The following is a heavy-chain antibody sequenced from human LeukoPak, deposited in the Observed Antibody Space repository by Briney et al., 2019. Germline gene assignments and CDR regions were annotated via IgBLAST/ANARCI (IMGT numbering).Heavy chain of an antibody. D-gene: IGHD5-18*01. V-gene: IGHV1-69*04. CDR3: ARGVGIQLWLYNH. Sequence: GXGREWMGRIIPILGIANYAQKFQGRVTITADKSTSTAYMELSSLRSEDTAVYYCARGVGIQLWLYNHWGQGTLVTVSS. CDR2: IIPILGIA. J-gene: IGHJ4*02.